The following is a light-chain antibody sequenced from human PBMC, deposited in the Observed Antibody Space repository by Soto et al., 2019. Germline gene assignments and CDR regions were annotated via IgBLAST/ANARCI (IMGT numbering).Light chain of an antibody. CDR1: QDITSY. CDR3: QQRKNYPIT. J-gene: IGKJ5*01. Sequence: DIQLTQSPSFLSASVGDRVTITCRASQDITSYLAWYQQKPGKAPKLLIHTASTLQTGVPSSFSGSGSGTEFTLTISSLQPEEFATYYCQQRKNYPITFGQGTRLEIK. CDR2: TAS. V-gene: IGKV1-9*01.